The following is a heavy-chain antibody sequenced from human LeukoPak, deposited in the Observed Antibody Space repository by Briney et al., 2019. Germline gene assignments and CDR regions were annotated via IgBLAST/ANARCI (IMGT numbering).Heavy chain of an antibody. D-gene: IGHD3-22*01. J-gene: IGHJ4*02. CDR2: ISDSGGRT. CDR3: AKRGVVIRVILVGFHKEAQYFDS. CDR1: GITLSNYG. Sequence: TGGSLRLSCAVSGITLSNYGMSWVRQTPGKGLEWVAGISDSGGRTNYADSVKGRFTISRDNPKNTLYLQMSSLRAEDTAVYFCAKRGVVIRVILVGFHKEAQYFDSWGQGALVTVSS. V-gene: IGHV3-23*01.